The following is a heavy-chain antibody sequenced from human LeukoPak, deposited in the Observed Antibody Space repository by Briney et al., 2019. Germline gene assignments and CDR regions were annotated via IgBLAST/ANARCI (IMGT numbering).Heavy chain of an antibody. D-gene: IGHD1-26*01. Sequence: PGGSLRLSCAASGFTVSSNYMSWVRQAPGKGLEWVSVIYSGGSTYYADSVKGRFTISRDNSKNTLYLQMNSLRAEDTAVYYCARVSWGIVGATYFDYWGQGTLVTVSS. CDR3: ARVSWGIVGATYFDY. CDR1: GFTVSSNY. CDR2: IYSGGST. V-gene: IGHV3-53*01. J-gene: IGHJ4*02.